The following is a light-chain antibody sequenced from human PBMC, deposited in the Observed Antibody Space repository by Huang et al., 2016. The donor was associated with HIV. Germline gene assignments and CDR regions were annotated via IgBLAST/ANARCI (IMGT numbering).Light chain of an antibody. V-gene: IGKV1-33*01. CDR1: QDISNY. CDR3: QQYDNLPMYT. J-gene: IGKJ2*01. CDR2: DAS. Sequence: DLQMTQSPSSLSASVGDRVTITCQASQDISNYLNWYQQKPGKAPKLLIYDASNLETGVPSRCSGSGSGTDFNFTISSLQPEDIATYYCQQYDNLPMYTFGQGTKLEIK.